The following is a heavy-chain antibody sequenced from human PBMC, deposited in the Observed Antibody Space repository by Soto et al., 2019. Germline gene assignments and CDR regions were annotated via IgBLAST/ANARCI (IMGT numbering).Heavy chain of an antibody. CDR3: ARVTGYSGYDFDY. CDR2: IYTSGST. Sequence: PSETLPLTCAVSGDSISSYYWSWIRQPAGKGLEWIGRIYTSGSTTYNPSLKSRVTMSVDTPKKQFSLKLSSVTAADTAVYYCARVTGYSGYDFDYWGQGTLVTVSS. V-gene: IGHV4-4*07. D-gene: IGHD5-12*01. CDR1: GDSISSYY. J-gene: IGHJ4*02.